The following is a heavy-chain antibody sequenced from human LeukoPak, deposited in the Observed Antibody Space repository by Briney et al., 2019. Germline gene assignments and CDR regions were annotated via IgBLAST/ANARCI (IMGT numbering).Heavy chain of an antibody. CDR2: INQDGSAK. D-gene: IGHD5-12*01. V-gene: IGHV3-7*04. CDR1: GFSLSGHW. CDR3: ARLGYSAYETYYFDF. J-gene: IGHJ4*02. Sequence: GGSLRLSCATSGFSLSGHWMNWVRQPPGKGLEWVANINQDGSAKYYLDSVKGRFTISRDNTKNSLYLQMNSLRAEDSAVYYCARLGYSAYETYYFDFWGQGALVTVSS.